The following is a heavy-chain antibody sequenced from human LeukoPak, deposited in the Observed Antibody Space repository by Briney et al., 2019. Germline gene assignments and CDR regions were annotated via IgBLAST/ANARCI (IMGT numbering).Heavy chain of an antibody. CDR1: GYSFTSYW. Sequence: GESLKISCKGSGYSFTSYWIGWVRQMPGKGLEWMGIIYPGDSDTRYSPSFQGQVTISADKSISTAYLQWSSLKASDTAMYYCARQQVAVAGTGSPDYYYYYGMDVWGQGTTVTVSS. J-gene: IGHJ6*02. D-gene: IGHD6-19*01. V-gene: IGHV5-51*01. CDR2: IYPGDSDT. CDR3: ARQQVAVAGTGSPDYYYYYGMDV.